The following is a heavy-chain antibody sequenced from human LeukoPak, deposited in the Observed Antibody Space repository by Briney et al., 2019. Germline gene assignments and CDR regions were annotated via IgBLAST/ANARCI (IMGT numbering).Heavy chain of an antibody. CDR1: GGSISSYY. Sequence: PSETLSLTCTVSGGSISSYYWSWIRQPPGKGLEWIGHIYYSGSTNYNPSLKSRVTISVDTSKNQFSLKLSSVTAADTAVYYCARDRSPYYDILTGYTNWFDPWGQGTLVTVSS. J-gene: IGHJ5*02. D-gene: IGHD3-9*01. CDR2: IYYSGST. CDR3: ARDRSPYYDILTGYTNWFDP. V-gene: IGHV4-59*01.